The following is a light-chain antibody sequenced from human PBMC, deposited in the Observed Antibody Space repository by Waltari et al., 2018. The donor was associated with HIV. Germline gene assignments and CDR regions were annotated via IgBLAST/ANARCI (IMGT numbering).Light chain of an antibody. J-gene: IGLJ2*01. Sequence: QSALTQPRSVSGSPGQSVTISCTGTSSDVGGYNYVSWYQQHPGKVPKLMIYDVSKRPSGVPDRFSGSKSGNTASLTISGLQAEDEADYYCCSYAGTYVIFGGGTKLTVL. CDR1: SSDVGGYNY. CDR2: DVS. CDR3: CSYAGTYVI. V-gene: IGLV2-11*01.